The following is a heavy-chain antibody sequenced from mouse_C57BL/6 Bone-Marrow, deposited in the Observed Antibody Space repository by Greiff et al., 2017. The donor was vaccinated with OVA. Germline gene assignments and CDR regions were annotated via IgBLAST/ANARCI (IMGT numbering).Heavy chain of an antibody. J-gene: IGHJ4*01. CDR3: ARHEPRAMDY. CDR2: ISNGGGST. CDR1: GFTFSDYY. Sequence: EVNVVESGGGLVQPGGSLKLSCAASGFTFSDYYMYWVRQTPEKRLEWVAYISNGGGSTYYPDTVKGRFTISRDNAKNTLYLQMSRLKSEDTAMYYCARHEPRAMDYWGQGTSVTVSS. V-gene: IGHV5-12*01.